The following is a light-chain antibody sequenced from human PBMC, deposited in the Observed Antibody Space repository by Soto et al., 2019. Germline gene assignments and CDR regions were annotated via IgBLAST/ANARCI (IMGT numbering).Light chain of an antibody. CDR3: QQYGSSGT. J-gene: IGKJ1*01. V-gene: IGKV3-20*01. CDR2: GAS. CDR1: QSVSSSY. Sequence: EIVLTQSPGTLSLSPGERATLSCRASQSVSSSYLAWYQQKPGQAPRLLIYGASSRATGIPDRFSGSGSGTEFTLTISSLHSEDFAVYYCQQYGSSGTFGQGTKVDIK.